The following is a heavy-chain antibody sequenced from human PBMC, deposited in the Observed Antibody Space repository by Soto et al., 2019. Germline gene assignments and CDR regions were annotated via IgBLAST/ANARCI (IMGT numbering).Heavy chain of an antibody. J-gene: IGHJ6*04. CDR3: ARDDVLCDGGRCYGIPLDV. CDR2: IQSGGTT. CDR1: GFTVSSKY. D-gene: IGHD2-15*01. V-gene: IGHV3-66*01. Sequence: EVQLVESGGGLVQPGGSLRLSCAASGFTVSSKYMTWVRQAPGKGLEWVSLIQSGGTTYYADSVKGRFTISRDTSENTLHIQMDSLRVEDTAVYYCARDDVLCDGGRCYGIPLDVWGKGTPVTVSS.